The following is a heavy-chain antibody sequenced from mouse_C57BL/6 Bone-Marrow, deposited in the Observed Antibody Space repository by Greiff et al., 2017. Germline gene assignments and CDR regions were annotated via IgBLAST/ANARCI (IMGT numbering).Heavy chain of an antibody. V-gene: IGHV5-6*01. CDR2: ISSGGSYT. J-gene: IGHJ1*03. Sequence: EVQLQQSGGDLVKPGGSLKLSCAASGFTFSSYGMSWVRQTPDKRLEWVATISSGGSYTYYPDSVKGRFTISRDNAKNTLYLQMSSLKSEDTAMYYCARLDGRYFDVWGTGTTVTVSS. D-gene: IGHD2-3*01. CDR1: GFTFSSYG. CDR3: ARLDGRYFDV.